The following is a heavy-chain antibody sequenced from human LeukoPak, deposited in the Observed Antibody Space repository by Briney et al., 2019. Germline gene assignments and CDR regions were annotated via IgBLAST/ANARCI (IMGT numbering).Heavy chain of an antibody. CDR1: GFTFGDYT. Sequence: GGSLRLSCTASGFTFGDYTMTWFRQAPGKGLEWVGFMRSKAYGGTTEDAASVKGRFAISRDDSKSIAYLQMNSLKTEDTAVYYCIRGGANSPFDYWGQGTLVTVSS. CDR3: IRGGANSPFDY. J-gene: IGHJ4*02. CDR2: MRSKAYGGTT. D-gene: IGHD1-1*01. V-gene: IGHV3-49*03.